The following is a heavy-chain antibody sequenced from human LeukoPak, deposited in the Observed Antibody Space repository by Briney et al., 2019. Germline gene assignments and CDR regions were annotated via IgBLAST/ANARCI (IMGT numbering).Heavy chain of an antibody. J-gene: IGHJ6*03. V-gene: IGHV3-9*01. CDR1: GFTFDDYA. D-gene: IGHD3-10*01. CDR3: ARVDGSGSFFARYYYYYYMDV. Sequence: PGRSLRLSCAASGFTFDDYAMHWVRQAPGKGLEWVSGISWNSGSIGYADSVKGRFTISRDNAKNSLYLQMNSLRAEDTAVYYCARVDGSGSFFARYYYYYYMDVWGKGTTVTISS. CDR2: ISWNSGSI.